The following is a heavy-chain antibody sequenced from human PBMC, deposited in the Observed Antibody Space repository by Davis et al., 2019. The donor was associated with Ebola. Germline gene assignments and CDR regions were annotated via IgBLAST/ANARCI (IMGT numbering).Heavy chain of an antibody. CDR2: ISGSGGRT. CDR3: AREFADTPMAYYYYMDV. CDR1: GFTFNNYA. Sequence: PGGSLRLSCAASGFTFNNYAMSWVRQAPGKGLEWVSAISGSGGRTYYADSVKGRFTISRDNSKNTLYLQMNSLRAEDTAVYYCAREFADTPMAYYYYMDVWGKGTTVTVSS. J-gene: IGHJ6*03. V-gene: IGHV3-23*01. D-gene: IGHD5-18*01.